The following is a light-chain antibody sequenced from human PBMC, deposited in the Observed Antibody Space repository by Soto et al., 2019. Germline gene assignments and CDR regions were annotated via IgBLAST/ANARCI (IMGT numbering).Light chain of an antibody. J-gene: IGLJ2*01. CDR3: CSYTDIALDVV. V-gene: IGLV1-40*01. CDR1: SSNIGAGYV. CDR2: VNT. Sequence: QSVLTQPPSVSGAPGQRVTISCTGSSSNIGAGYVVHWYQHLPGTAPKLLIYVNTNRPSGVPDRFSGSKSGTSASLAITGLQAEDEADYYCCSYTDIALDVVFGGGTKLTVL.